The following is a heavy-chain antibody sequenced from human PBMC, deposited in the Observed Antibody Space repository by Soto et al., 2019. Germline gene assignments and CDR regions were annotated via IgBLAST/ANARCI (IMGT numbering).Heavy chain of an antibody. Sequence: GGSLRLSCAASGFSFSSYGMNWVRQAPGKGLEWISYISSSGSVIYYADSVKGRFTISRDNAKNSLYLQLNSLRDEDTAVYYCARHTLYDLWGEGTLVAVSS. CDR3: ARHTLYDL. D-gene: IGHD5-12*01. CDR2: ISSSGSVI. V-gene: IGHV3-48*02. J-gene: IGHJ4*02. CDR1: GFSFSSYG.